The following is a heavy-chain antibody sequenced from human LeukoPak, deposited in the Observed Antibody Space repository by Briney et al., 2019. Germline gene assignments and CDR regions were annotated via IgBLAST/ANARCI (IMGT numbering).Heavy chain of an antibody. Sequence: GGSLRLSCTASGVSIGDYAMSWFRRAPGKGLEWVSLIRSKAYGGTTEYAASVEGRFTISRDDSKSIAYLQMNSLKTEDTAVYYCTNSRFYGYVWGGSWGQGTLVTVSS. CDR3: TNSRFYGYVWGGS. CDR1: GVSIGDYA. CDR2: IRSKAYGGTT. J-gene: IGHJ5*02. V-gene: IGHV3-49*03. D-gene: IGHD3-16*01.